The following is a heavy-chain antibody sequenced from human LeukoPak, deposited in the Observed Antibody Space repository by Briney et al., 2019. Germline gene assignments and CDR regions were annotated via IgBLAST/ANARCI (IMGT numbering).Heavy chain of an antibody. J-gene: IGHJ6*04. CDR2: TNPNSGGT. CDR3: ARVNYYGSGSPADYYGMDV. CDR1: GYTFTGYY. Sequence: ASVKVSCKASGYTFTGYYMHWVRQAPGQGLEWMGWTNPNSGGTNYAQKFQGWVTMTRDTSISTAYMELSRLRSDDTAVYYCARVNYYGSGSPADYYGMDVWGKGTTVTVSS. D-gene: IGHD3-10*01. V-gene: IGHV1-2*04.